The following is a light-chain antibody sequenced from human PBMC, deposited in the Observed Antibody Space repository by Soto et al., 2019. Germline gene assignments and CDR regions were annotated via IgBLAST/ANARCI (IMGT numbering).Light chain of an antibody. CDR3: QQYSAWPPIS. Sequence: IVMTQSPGTLSVSPGETATLSCRASQTVSTKLAWYQQKPGQAPRLLIFGASTRATGVPARFSGGGSGTEFTLTIRRLQSEDFATYYCQQYSAWPPISFGGGTRVEIK. J-gene: IGKJ4*01. CDR2: GAS. V-gene: IGKV3D-15*01. CDR1: QTVSTK.